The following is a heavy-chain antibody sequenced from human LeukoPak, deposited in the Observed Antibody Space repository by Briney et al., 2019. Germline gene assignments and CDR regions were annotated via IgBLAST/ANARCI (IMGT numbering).Heavy chain of an antibody. CDR3: AAHFPKLRYFVNFDY. CDR2: FDPEDGET. V-gene: IGHV1-24*01. Sequence: ASVEVSCKVSGYTLTELSMHWVRQAPGKGLEWMGGFDPEDGETIYAQKFQGRVTMTEDTSTDTAYMELSSLRSEDTAVYYCAAHFPKLRYFVNFDYWGQGTLVTVSS. CDR1: GYTLTELS. J-gene: IGHJ4*02. D-gene: IGHD3-9*01.